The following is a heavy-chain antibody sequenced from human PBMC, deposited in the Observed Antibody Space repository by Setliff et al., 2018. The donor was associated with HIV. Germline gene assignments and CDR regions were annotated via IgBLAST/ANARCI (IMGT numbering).Heavy chain of an antibody. D-gene: IGHD7-27*01. CDR1: GFTFSRSD. CDR2: ISTGSDAT. V-gene: IGHV3-48*04. J-gene: IGHJ3*02. Sequence: PGGSLRLSCAASGFTFSRSDMSWVRQAPGKGLEWVSYISTGSDATYYADSVKGRFTISRDNPKNSLYLQMNSLRVEDTAVYYCILLGMHGAFDIWGQGTMVTVSS. CDR3: ILLGMHGAFDI.